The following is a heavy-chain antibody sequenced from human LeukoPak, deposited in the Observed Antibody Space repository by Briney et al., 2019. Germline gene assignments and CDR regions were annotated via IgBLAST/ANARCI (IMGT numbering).Heavy chain of an antibody. J-gene: IGHJ4*02. D-gene: IGHD3-10*01. CDR2: INQDGSEK. CDR3: ARHAQWFGQFQYHFDY. V-gene: IGHV3-7*01. Sequence: PGGSLRLSCAASGFSFSSYWMSWVRQAPGKGLEWVANINQDGSEKYYVDSVKGRFTVSRDNAKNSPYVQMNSLRAEDTAVYYCARHAQWFGQFQYHFDYWGQGTLVTVSS. CDR1: GFSFSSYW.